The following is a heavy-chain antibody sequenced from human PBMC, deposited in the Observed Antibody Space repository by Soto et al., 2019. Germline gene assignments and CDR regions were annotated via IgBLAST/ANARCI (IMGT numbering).Heavy chain of an antibody. D-gene: IGHD3-10*01. Sequence: GGSLRLSCAASGFIFKMYWMHWVRQSPGKGLVWISGIYNDGTYSDYADSVRGRFTISRDNVNDTLYLQMNNLRAEDSGLYYCTRGPRPISTGTGAYWGQGTQVTVSS. CDR1: GFIFKMYW. J-gene: IGHJ4*02. CDR3: TRGPRPISTGTGAY. V-gene: IGHV3-74*01. CDR2: IYNDGTYS.